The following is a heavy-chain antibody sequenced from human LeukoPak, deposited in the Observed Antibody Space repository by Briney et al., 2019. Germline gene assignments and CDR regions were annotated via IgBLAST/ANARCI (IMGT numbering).Heavy chain of an antibody. J-gene: IGHJ4*02. CDR3: AKDRAQQLVLDF. Sequence: GGSLRLSCAASGFTFSSYAMSWVRQAPGKGLEWVSAIIGGGSSTYYADSVKGRFTISRDNSKNTLFLQMNSLRAEDTAVYYCAKDRAQQLVLDFWGQGTLVTVSS. V-gene: IGHV3-23*01. D-gene: IGHD6-13*01. CDR1: GFTFSSYA. CDR2: IIGGGSST.